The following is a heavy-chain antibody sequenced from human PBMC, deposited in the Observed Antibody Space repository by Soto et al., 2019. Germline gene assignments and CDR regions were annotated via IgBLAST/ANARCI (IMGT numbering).Heavy chain of an antibody. J-gene: IGHJ2*01. Sequence: QVQLQQWGAGLLKPSDTLSLTCAVYGGSFSYYYWTWVRQPPGKGLEWIGEINHNGSASYNPSLRGGVARARGASGKGGALRWSSGTGGGTAVYYCASQGYGRDLRCYRSTGFWSFDRWGRGTLVTVSS. CDR2: INHNGSA. D-gene: IGHD2-15*01. CDR1: GGSFSYYY. CDR3: ASQGYGRDLRCYRSTGFWSFDR. V-gene: IGHV4-34*01.